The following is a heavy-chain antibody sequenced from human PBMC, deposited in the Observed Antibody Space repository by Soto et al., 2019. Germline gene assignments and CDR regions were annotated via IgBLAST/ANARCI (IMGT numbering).Heavy chain of an antibody. J-gene: IGHJ3*02. V-gene: IGHV3-23*01. Sequence: PGGSLRLSCAVSGFTCSSCDMSWVRLAPGKGLGWVSISLVGGSGPNEYTVKRRFTLSRDTTKYTVYLSMKMLTARDTAVYYCAKASATSGGAFEICGQGATVTVSS. CDR2: SLVGGSG. D-gene: IGHD5-12*01. CDR3: AKASATSGGAFEI. CDR1: GFTCSSCD.